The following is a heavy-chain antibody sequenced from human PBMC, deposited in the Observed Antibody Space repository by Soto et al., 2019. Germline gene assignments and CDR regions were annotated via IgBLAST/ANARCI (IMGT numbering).Heavy chain of an antibody. CDR2: IYYIGTT. CDR3: AREVAGDMIDY. CDR1: GGSVSSGSYY. Sequence: PSETLSLTCTVSGGSVSSGSYYWSWIRQPPGKGLEWIGYIYYIGTTNYNPSLKSRVTISVDTSKNQFSLKLSSVTAADTAVYYCAREVAGDMIDYWGQGTLVTVSS. D-gene: IGHD6-19*01. J-gene: IGHJ4*02. V-gene: IGHV4-61*01.